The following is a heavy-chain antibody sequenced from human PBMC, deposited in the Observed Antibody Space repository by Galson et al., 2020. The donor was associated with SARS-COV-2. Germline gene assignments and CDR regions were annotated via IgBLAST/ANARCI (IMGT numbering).Heavy chain of an antibody. Sequence: ETSETLSLTCTVSGGAIRSGGYYWSWIRQHPGKGLEWIGYISYSGNTYYNPSPKSRVTLSQDTSKNHFSLKLTSVTAADTAVYYCARGPTISTKGAFDYWGQGTLVTVSS. CDR2: ISYSGNT. D-gene: IGHD4-4*01. J-gene: IGHJ4*02. CDR1: GGAIRSGGYY. CDR3: ARGPTISTKGAFDY. V-gene: IGHV4-31*03.